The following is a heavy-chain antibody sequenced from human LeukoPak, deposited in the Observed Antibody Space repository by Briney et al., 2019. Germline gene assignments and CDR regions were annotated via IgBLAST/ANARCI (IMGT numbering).Heavy chain of an antibody. V-gene: IGHV4-39*07. CDR1: GGSISSRSYY. CDR3: ARTEVEGIAVAGTTLYYYYYYMDV. D-gene: IGHD6-19*01. Sequence: PSETLSLTCIVSGGSISSRSYYWGWIRQPPGKGLEWIGRIYYSGSTYYNPSLKSRVTISVDTSKNQFSLKLSSVTAADTAVYYCARTEVEGIAVAGTTLYYYYYYMDVWDKGTTVTVSS. J-gene: IGHJ6*03. CDR2: IYYSGST.